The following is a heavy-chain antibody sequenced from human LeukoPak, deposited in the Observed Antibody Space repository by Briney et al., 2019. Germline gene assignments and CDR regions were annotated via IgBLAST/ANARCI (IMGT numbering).Heavy chain of an antibody. D-gene: IGHD4-23*01. V-gene: IGHV1-18*01. CDR1: GYTFTSYG. CDR2: ISAYNGNT. CDR3: ARLAYGANFHDF. J-gene: IGHJ4*02. Sequence: ASVKVSCKASGYTFTSYGISWVRQAPGQGLEWMGWISAYNGNTNYAQKLQGRVTMTTDTSTTTAYMELRSLNSDDTAVYYCARLAYGANFHDFWGQGTLVTVSS.